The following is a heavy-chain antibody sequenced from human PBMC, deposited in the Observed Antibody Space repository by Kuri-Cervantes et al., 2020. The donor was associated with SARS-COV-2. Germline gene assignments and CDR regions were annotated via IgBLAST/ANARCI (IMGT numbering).Heavy chain of an antibody. CDR1: GFTFSSFA. CDR2: ISYDGSNK. D-gene: IGHD2-2*01. V-gene: IGHV3-30-3*01. J-gene: IGHJ4*02. CDR3: AREIEGFIGYCSSTSRPIDH. Sequence: GESLEISCAASGFTFSSFAMSWVRPGPGKGLEWVAVISYDGSNKYYADSVKGRFTISRDNSKNSLYLQMNSLKAEDTAVYYCAREIEGFIGYCSSTSRPIDHWGQGTLVTVSS.